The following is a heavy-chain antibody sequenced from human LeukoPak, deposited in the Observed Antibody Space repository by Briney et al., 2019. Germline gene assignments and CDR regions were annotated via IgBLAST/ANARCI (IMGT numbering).Heavy chain of an antibody. D-gene: IGHD2-2*01. V-gene: IGHV4-31*03. Sequence: SETLSLTCTVSGGSISSGGYYWSWIRQHPGKGLEWIGYIYYSGSTYYNPSLKSRVTISVDTSKNQFSLKLSSVTAADTAVYYCASIGPDCSSTSCFDYWGQGTLVTVSS. J-gene: IGHJ4*02. CDR1: GGSISSGGYY. CDR2: IYYSGST. CDR3: ASIGPDCSSTSCFDY.